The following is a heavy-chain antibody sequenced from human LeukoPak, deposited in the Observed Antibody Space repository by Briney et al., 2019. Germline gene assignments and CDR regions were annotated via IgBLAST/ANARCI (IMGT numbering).Heavy chain of an antibody. CDR1: GYSITSGYY. V-gene: IGHV4-38-2*01. D-gene: IGHD7-27*01. CDR2: IYHSGST. CDR3: ARKNWDYWYFEL. J-gene: IGHJ2*01. Sequence: PSETLSLXCAVSGYSITSGYYWGWIRQPPGKGLEWIGRIYHSGSTYYNPSLKSRVTILVDTSKNQFSLRLSSVTAADTAVYYCARKNWDYWYFELWGRGTLVTVSS.